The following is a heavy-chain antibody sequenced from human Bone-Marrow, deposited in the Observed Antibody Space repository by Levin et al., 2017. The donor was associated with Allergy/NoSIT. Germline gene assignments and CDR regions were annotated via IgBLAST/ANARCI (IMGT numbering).Heavy chain of an antibody. CDR2: VTPVFGTT. CDR3: ARARDSAMALFNY. V-gene: IGHV1-69*13. J-gene: IGHJ4*02. D-gene: IGHD2-2*01. Sequence: SVKVSCKTSGGTFRTYALVWVRQAPGQGLEWMGGVTPVFGTTNYAQRFQGRVTMTADESTRTAYMELSNLTSDDTAIYYCARARDSAMALFNYWGRGTLVTVSS. CDR1: GGTFRTYA.